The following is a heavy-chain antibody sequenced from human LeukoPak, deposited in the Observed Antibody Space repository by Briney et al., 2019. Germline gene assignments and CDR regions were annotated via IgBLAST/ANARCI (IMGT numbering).Heavy chain of an antibody. CDR3: ARGCYYYDNGGHKYYFDY. CDR1: GFTFSSYA. D-gene: IGHD3-22*01. V-gene: IGHV3-21*01. CDR2: ISSSSSYI. Sequence: GGSLRLSCAASGFTFSSYAMSWVRQAPGKGLEWVSSISSSSSYIYYADSVQGRFTISRDNAKNSLYLQMNSLRAEDTAVHYCARGCYYYDNGGHKYYFDYWGLGTLVTVSS. J-gene: IGHJ4*02.